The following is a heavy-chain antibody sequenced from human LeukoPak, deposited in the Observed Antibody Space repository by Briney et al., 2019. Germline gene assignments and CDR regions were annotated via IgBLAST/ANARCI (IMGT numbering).Heavy chain of an antibody. D-gene: IGHD1-26*01. CDR2: IYSDGST. J-gene: IGHJ4*02. CDR1: GLTVTSY. Sequence: GGSLRLSCAASGLTVTSYITWVRQAPGKGLEWVSVIYSDGSTYYADSVRGRFTISRDNSKNTVYLQMNSLRAEDTAVYYRARVETGVGGGWVPFDYWGQGTLVTVSS. CDR3: ARVETGVGGGWVPFDY. V-gene: IGHV3-66*02.